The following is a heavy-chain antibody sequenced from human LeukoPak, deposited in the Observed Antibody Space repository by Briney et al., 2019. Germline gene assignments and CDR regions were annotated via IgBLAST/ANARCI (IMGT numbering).Heavy chain of an antibody. CDR2: IRTKAYGGTT. Sequence: GGSLRLSCTPSGFTFGDYAMGWFRQAPGEGLGWGGFIRTKAYGGTTEYAASVKGRFTISRDDSKSIAYLQMNSLKTEDTAVYYCTRDRVKQWLVRSVEGAFDIWGQGTMVTVSS. CDR3: TRDRVKQWLVRSVEGAFDI. CDR1: GFTFGDYA. J-gene: IGHJ3*02. D-gene: IGHD6-19*01. V-gene: IGHV3-49*03.